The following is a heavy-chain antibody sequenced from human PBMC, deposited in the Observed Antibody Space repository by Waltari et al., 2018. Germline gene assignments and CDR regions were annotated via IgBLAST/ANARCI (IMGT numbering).Heavy chain of an antibody. D-gene: IGHD6-6*01. CDR3: ARAPCSSSFRVAAATDY. J-gene: IGHJ4*02. Sequence: QVQLQESGPGLVKPSQTLSLTCTVSGGSISSGGYYWSWIRQHTGKGLVWIGYSYNSGSSSYNPSLKGTVTISVDRSKNQFSLKLSSVTAAATAVYYCARAPCSSSFRVAAATDYWGQGTLVTVSS. CDR2: SYNSGSS. CDR1: GGSISSGGYY. V-gene: IGHV4-31*01.